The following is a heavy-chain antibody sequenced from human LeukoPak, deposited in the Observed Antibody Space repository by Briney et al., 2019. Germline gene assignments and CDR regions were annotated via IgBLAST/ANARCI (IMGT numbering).Heavy chain of an antibody. D-gene: IGHD2-8*01. V-gene: IGHV4-39*01. CDR2: IYYSGST. CDR3: ARQLMVYAIHPDY. Sequence: PSETLSLTCTVSGGSISSSSYYWGWIRQPPGKGLEWIGSIYYSGSTYYNPSLKSRVTISVDTSKNQFSLKLSSVTAADTAVYYCARQLMVYAIHPDYWDQGTLVTVSS. J-gene: IGHJ4*02. CDR1: GGSISSSSYY.